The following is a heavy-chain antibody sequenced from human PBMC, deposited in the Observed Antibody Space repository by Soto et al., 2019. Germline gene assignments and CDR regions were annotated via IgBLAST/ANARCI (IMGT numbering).Heavy chain of an antibody. CDR3: ARDAHPGYNYGSGRYDTTFDY. J-gene: IGHJ4*02. Sequence: QVQLVESGGGVVQPGRSMRLSCAASGFTFSSNAMHWVRQAPGKGLEWVAVISYDGSNKYYADSVKGRFTISRDNSKNTLYLQMNSLRAEDTSVYYCARDAHPGYNYGSGRYDTTFDYWGQGTLVTVSS. CDR1: GFTFSSNA. D-gene: IGHD3-10*01. CDR2: ISYDGSNK. V-gene: IGHV3-30-3*01.